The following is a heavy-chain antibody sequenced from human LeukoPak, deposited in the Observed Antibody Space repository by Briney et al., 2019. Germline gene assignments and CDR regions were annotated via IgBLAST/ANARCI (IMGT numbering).Heavy chain of an antibody. D-gene: IGHD3-10*01. V-gene: IGHV4-34*01. CDR3: ARGRGSEVRYFDL. CDR1: GRSFSGQY. J-gene: IGHJ2*01. Sequence: SETLSLTCGLSGRSFSGQYWSWIRQPPGKGLEWIGEITHSDYIKYNPSYSPSLQGRVTISADASSRQFSLKLRSLTAADTAVYYCARGRGSEVRYFDLWGRGTLVSVSS. CDR2: ITHSDYI.